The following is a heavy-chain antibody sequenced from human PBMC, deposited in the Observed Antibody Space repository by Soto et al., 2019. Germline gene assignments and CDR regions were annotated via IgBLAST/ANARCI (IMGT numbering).Heavy chain of an antibody. V-gene: IGHV3-7*01. CDR3: ASARHIGP. CDR2: IKQDGSER. J-gene: IGHJ5*02. D-gene: IGHD2-21*01. Sequence: HPVGSLRLSCAASGFTFGNYWMSWVRQAPGKGPEWVANIKQDGSERNYVDSVKGRFTISRDNAESSLYLQMNSLRVEDTGVYYCASARHIGPWGQGTLVTVSS. CDR1: GFTFGNYW.